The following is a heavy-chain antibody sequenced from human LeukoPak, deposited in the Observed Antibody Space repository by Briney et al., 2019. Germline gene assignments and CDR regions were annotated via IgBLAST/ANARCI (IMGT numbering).Heavy chain of an antibody. CDR2: INPNSGGT. CDR1: GYTFTDYY. D-gene: IGHD3-22*01. CDR3: ARVVVGGSSGYYASGEEDY. Sequence: ASVKVSCKASGYTFTDYYMHWVRRAPGQGLEWMGWINPNSGGTNYAQKFQGRVTMTRDTSISTAYMELSRLRSDDTAVYYCARVVVGGSSGYYASGEEDYWGQGTLVTVSS. J-gene: IGHJ4*02. V-gene: IGHV1-2*02.